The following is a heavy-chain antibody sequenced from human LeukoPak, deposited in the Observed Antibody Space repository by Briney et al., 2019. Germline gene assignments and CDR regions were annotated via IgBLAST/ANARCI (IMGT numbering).Heavy chain of an antibody. J-gene: IGHJ5*02. V-gene: IGHV4-61*02. Sequence: SETLSLTCTVSGGSISSGSYYWSWIRQPAGKGLEWIGRIYTSGSTNYNPSLKSRVTISVDTSKNQFSLKLSSVTAADTAVYYCAREKVFNYYGSGSYYNANWFDPWGQGTLVTVSS. CDR1: GGSISSGSYY. D-gene: IGHD3-10*01. CDR3: AREKVFNYYGSGSYYNANWFDP. CDR2: IYTSGST.